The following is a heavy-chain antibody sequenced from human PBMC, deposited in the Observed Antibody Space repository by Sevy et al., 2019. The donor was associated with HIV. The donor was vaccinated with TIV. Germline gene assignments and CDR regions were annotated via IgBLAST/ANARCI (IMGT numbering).Heavy chain of an antibody. D-gene: IGHD3-22*01. CDR3: ARGGERPRYCDSSEWHFDH. CDR2: INWNGGRS. CDR1: GFTFGDFG. Sequence: GGSLRLSCAASGFTFGDFGMSWVRQAPGKGLEWVSAINWNGGRSAYGDSVKGRFTISRDNAKNSLDLQMNSLRVEDTAVYYCARGGERPRYCDSSEWHFDHWGQGTLVTVSS. J-gene: IGHJ4*02. V-gene: IGHV3-20*04.